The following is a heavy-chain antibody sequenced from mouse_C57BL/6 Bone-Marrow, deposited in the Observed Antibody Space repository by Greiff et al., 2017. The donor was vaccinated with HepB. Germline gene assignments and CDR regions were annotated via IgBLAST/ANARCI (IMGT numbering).Heavy chain of an antibody. J-gene: IGHJ1*03. CDR2: INPYNGGT. CDR3: ARRGYFDV. CDR1: GYTFTDYY. Sequence: EVQVVESGPVLVKPGASVKMSCKASGYTFTDYYMNWVKQSHGKSLEWIGVINPYNGGTSYNQKFKGKATLTVDKSSSTAYMELNSLTSEDSAVYYCARRGYFDVWGTGTTVTVSS. V-gene: IGHV1-19*01.